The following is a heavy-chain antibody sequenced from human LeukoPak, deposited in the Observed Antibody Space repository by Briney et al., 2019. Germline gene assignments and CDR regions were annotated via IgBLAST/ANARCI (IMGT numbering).Heavy chain of an antibody. Sequence: GGSLRLSCAASGFTFSSYAMSWVRQAPGKGLEWVSAISGSGGSTYYADSVKGRFTISRDNSKNTLYLQMNSLRAEDTTVYYCAKYATSGRLRGYFDYWGQGTLVTVSS. CDR2: ISGSGGST. CDR1: GFTFSSYA. V-gene: IGHV3-23*01. D-gene: IGHD3-3*01. J-gene: IGHJ4*02. CDR3: AKYATSGRLRGYFDY.